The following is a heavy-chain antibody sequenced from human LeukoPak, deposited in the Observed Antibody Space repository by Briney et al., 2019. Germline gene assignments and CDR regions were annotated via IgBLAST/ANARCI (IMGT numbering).Heavy chain of an antibody. CDR1: GFTFSSYW. CDR3: ARDKEAAVDFWSGYYPL. D-gene: IGHD3-3*01. J-gene: IGHJ4*02. Sequence: PGGSLRLSCAASGFTFSSYWMGWVRQAPGKGLEWVANIKRDGSEKYYGDSVKGRFTVSRDNAMNSLYLQMTSLRAEDTAVYYCARDKEAAVDFWSGYYPLWGQGTLVTVSS. V-gene: IGHV3-7*01. CDR2: IKRDGSEK.